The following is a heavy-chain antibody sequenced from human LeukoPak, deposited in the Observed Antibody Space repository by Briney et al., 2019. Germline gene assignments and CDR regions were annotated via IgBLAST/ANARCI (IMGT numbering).Heavy chain of an antibody. J-gene: IGHJ6*02. Sequence: PGRSLRLSCAASGFTFSSYGTHWVRQAPGKGLEWVAVISYDGSNKYYADSVKGRFTISRDNSKNTLYLQMNSLRAEDTAVYYCAKVPPYDYGDYGGFGMDVWGQGSTVTVSS. D-gene: IGHD4-17*01. CDR1: GFTFSSYG. CDR3: AKVPPYDYGDYGGFGMDV. CDR2: ISYDGSNK. V-gene: IGHV3-30*18.